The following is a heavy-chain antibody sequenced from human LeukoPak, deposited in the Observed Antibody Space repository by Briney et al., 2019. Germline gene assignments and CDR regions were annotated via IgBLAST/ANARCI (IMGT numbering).Heavy chain of an antibody. V-gene: IGHV3-23*01. D-gene: IGHD6-6*01. J-gene: IGHJ4*02. CDR2: ISGSGDNT. CDR3: AKWKYSNSGIDDY. CDR1: GFTFSSYD. Sequence: GGSLRLSCPASGFTFSSYDMSWVRQVPGKGLEWVSVISGSGDNTYYADSVKGRFTISRDNSKNMLYLQMNSLRAEDTAVYYCAKWKYSNSGIDDYWGQGTLVTVSS.